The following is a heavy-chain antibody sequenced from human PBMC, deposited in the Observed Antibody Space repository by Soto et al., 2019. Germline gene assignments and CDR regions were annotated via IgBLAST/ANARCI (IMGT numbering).Heavy chain of an antibody. CDR2: INSAGTP. J-gene: IGHJ6*02. CDR3: AREKSTMIRGVRYGMDV. CDR1: GFTVSTNY. Sequence: EVQLVETGGGLIQPGGSLRLSCAASGFTVSTNYMSWVRQVPGKGLKWVSLINSAGTPYYADSVKGRFTVSRDTSKNTLYLQMSSLRAEDTAVYFCAREKSTMIRGVRYGMDVWGQWTTVTVSS. V-gene: IGHV3-53*02. D-gene: IGHD3-10*01.